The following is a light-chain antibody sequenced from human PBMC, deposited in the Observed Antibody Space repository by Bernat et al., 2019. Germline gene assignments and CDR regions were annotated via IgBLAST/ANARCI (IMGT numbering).Light chain of an antibody. J-gene: IGLJ3*02. V-gene: IGLV2-14*03. CDR3: SSYSHTNTPVV. CDR1: SSDIGGYNY. Sequence: QSALTQPASVSGSPGQSITISCTGTSSDIGGYNYVSWYQQHPGKAPKLMIYDVNNRPSGVSDRFSGFKSGNTASLTISGLQAEDESHYYCSSYSHTNTPVVFGGGTKLTVL. CDR2: DVN.